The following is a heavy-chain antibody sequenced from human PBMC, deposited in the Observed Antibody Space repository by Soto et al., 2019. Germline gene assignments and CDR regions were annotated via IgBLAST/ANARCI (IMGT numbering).Heavy chain of an antibody. CDR2: IIPIFGTA. Sequence: GASVKVSCKASGGTFSSYAISWVRQAPGQGLEWMGGIIPIFGTANYAQKFQGRVTITADKSTSTAYMELSSLRSEDTAVYYCASHRELQPFDYWGRGTLVTVS. V-gene: IGHV1-69*06. J-gene: IGHJ4*02. CDR3: ASHRELQPFDY. CDR1: GGTFSSYA. D-gene: IGHD1-26*01.